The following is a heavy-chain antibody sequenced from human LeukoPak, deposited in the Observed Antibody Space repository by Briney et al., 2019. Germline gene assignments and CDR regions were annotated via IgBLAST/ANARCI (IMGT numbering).Heavy chain of an antibody. CDR1: GFTFSSYA. CDR2: ISGSGGST. J-gene: IGHJ4*02. Sequence: GGSLRLSCAASGFTFSSYAMSWVRQAPGKGLEWVSAISGSGGSTYYADSVKGRFTISRDNSKNTLYLQMNSLRAEDTALYYCAKHGYCSGISCFFDFWGQGTLVTVSS. V-gene: IGHV3-23*01. D-gene: IGHD2-2*03. CDR3: AKHGYCSGISCFFDF.